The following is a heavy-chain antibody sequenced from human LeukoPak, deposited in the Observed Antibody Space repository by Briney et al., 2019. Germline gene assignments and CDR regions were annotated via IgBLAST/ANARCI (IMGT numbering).Heavy chain of an antibody. CDR3: ARGRGYDFWSGPLDY. V-gene: IGHV4-34*01. J-gene: IGHJ4*02. CDR1: GGSFSGYY. D-gene: IGHD3-3*01. Sequence: SETLSLTCAVYGGSFSGYYWSWIRQPPGKGLEWIGEINRSGSTNYNPSLKSRVTISVDTSKNQFSLKLSSVTAADTAVYYCARGRGYDFWSGPLDYWGQGTLVTVSS. CDR2: INRSGST.